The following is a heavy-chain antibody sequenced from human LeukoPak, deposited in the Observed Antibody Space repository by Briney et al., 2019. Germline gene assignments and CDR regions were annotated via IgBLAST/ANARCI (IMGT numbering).Heavy chain of an antibody. CDR2: IIPIFGTA. V-gene: IGHV1-69*13. D-gene: IGHD3-10*01. CDR1: GYTFTSYG. CDR3: ARGTYYYGSGSYWSYYYYMDV. J-gene: IGHJ6*03. Sequence: GASVKVSCKASGYTFTSYGISWVRQAPGQGLEWMGGIIPIFGTANYAQKFQGRVTITADESTSTAYMELSSLRSEDTAVYYCARGTYYYGSGSYWSYYYYMDVWGKGTTVTVSS.